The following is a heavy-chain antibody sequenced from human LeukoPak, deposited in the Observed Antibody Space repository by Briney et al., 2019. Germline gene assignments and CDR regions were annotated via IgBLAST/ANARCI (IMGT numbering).Heavy chain of an antibody. Sequence: SVKVSCKASGGTFSSYAISWVRQAPGQGLEWMGGIIPIFGTANYAQKFQGRVTITADESTSTAYMELSSLRSEDTAVYYCASYVGSLYYFDYWGQGTLVTVSS. CDR3: ASYVGSLYYFDY. J-gene: IGHJ4*02. V-gene: IGHV1-69*13. D-gene: IGHD3-16*01. CDR2: IIPIFGTA. CDR1: GGTFSSYA.